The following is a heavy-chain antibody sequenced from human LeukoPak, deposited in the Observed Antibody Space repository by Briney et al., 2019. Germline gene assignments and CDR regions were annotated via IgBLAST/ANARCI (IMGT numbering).Heavy chain of an antibody. CDR1: GYTFTSYY. V-gene: IGHV1-46*01. Sequence: ASVKVSCKASGYTFTSYYMHWVRQAPGQGLEWMGIINPSGGSTSYAQKFQGRVTMTRDTSTSTVYMELSSLRSEDTAVYYCARDSVRGEMVIGHSSLDLDYWGQGTLVTVSS. CDR3: ARDSVRGEMVIGHSSLDLDY. D-gene: IGHD2-21*01. J-gene: IGHJ4*02. CDR2: INPSGGST.